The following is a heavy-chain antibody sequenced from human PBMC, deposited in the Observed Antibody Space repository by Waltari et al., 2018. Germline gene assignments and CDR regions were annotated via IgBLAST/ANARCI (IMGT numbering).Heavy chain of an antibody. D-gene: IGHD3-10*01. V-gene: IGHV4-38-2*01. J-gene: IGHJ5*02. CDR2: IYHSGST. CDR1: GYSISSGYY. CDR3: ARRGPYYYGSGSYNWFDP. Sequence: QVQLQESGPGLVKPSETLSLTCAVSGYSISSGYYWGWIRQPPGKGLAWIGSIYHSGSTYYNPSLKSRVTISVDTSKNQFSLKLSSVTAADTAVYYCARRGPYYYGSGSYNWFDPWGQGTLVTVSS.